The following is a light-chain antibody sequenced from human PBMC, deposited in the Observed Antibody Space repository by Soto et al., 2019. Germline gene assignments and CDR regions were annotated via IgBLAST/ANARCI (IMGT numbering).Light chain of an antibody. Sequence: DIQMTQSPSSLSAFVGDTVTITCRASQDISNFLAWYQQKPGKVPKLLIYAASTLQSGVPSRFSGSGSGTDFTLTISSLQPEDVATSYCQKCKIAPFTLGGGPKVHI. CDR2: AAS. J-gene: IGKJ4*01. CDR1: QDISNF. V-gene: IGKV1-27*01. CDR3: QKCKIAPFT.